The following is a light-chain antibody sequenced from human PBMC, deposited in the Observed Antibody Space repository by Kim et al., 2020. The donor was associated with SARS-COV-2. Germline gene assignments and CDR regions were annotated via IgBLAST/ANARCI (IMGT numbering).Light chain of an antibody. CDR1: TSDVGGYNY. CDR2: DVS. CDR3: SSYTSSNTLNYV. Sequence: SITISCTGTTSDVGGYNYVAWYQQHPGKAPKLMIYDVSNRPSGVSKRFSGSKSGNTASLTISGLQAEDEADYYCSSYTSSNTLNYVFGTGTKVTVL. V-gene: IGLV2-14*03. J-gene: IGLJ1*01.